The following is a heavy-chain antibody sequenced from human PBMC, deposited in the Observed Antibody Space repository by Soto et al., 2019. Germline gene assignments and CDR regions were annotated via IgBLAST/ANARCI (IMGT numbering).Heavy chain of an antibody. Sequence: PGASLQISCQGSGYNFGAYWIGWVRQMPGKGLEWMGIIFPGDSDTRYRPSFQGQVTISVDRSINTAYLQWSSLKASVTAMYFCARGGILETPLDDSDQGNQVTVTS. D-gene: IGHD2-15*01. J-gene: IGHJ4*02. CDR1: GYNFGAYW. V-gene: IGHV5-51*01. CDR2: IFPGDSDT. CDR3: ARGGILETPLDD.